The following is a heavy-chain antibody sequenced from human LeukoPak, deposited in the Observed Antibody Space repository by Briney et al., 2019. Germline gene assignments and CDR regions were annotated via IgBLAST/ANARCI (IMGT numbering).Heavy chain of an antibody. V-gene: IGHV1-2*02. CDR1: GYTFTGYY. J-gene: IGHJ4*02. CDR2: INPNSGGT. Sequence: ASVKVSCXASGYTFTGYYMHWVRQAPGQGLEWMGWINPNSGGTNYAQKFQGRVTMTRDTSISTAYMELSRLRSDDTAVYYCARDLWRSSTSCYNYWGQGTLVTVSS. CDR3: ARDLWRSSTSCYNY. D-gene: IGHD2-2*02.